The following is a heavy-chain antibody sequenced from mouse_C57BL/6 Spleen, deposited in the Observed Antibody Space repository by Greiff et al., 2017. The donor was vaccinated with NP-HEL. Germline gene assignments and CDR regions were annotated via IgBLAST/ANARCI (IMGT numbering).Heavy chain of an antibody. V-gene: IGHV1-55*01. D-gene: IGHD2-5*01. CDR3: ARGSAYYSNPVDY. CDR1: GYTFTSYW. J-gene: IGHJ2*01. Sequence: QVQLQQPGAELVKPGASVKMSCKASGYTFTSYWITWVKQRPGQGLEWIGDIYPGSGSTNYNEKFKSKATLTVDTSSSTAYMQLSSLTSEDSAVYYCARGSAYYSNPVDYWGQGTTLTVSS. CDR2: IYPGSGST.